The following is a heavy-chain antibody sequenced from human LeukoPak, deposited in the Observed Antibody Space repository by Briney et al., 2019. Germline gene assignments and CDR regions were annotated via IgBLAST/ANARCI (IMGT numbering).Heavy chain of an antibody. CDR3: AKRGAPAAFDH. J-gene: IGHJ4*02. V-gene: IGHV3-23*01. CDR2: ISGTGAST. CDR1: GFTFSNAG. Sequence: GGSPRLSCVGSGFTFSNAGMTWVRQAPGKGLEWVSSISGTGASTYYGDSVKGRFTISRDNSENTVYLQMNSLRAEDTAVYYCAKRGAPAAFDHWGQGTLVTVSS. D-gene: IGHD2-2*01.